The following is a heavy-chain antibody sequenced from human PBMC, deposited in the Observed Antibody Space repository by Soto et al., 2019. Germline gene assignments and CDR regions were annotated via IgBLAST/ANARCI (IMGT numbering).Heavy chain of an antibody. CDR3: ARDQQFGGSSGYYPYGMDV. V-gene: IGHV3-30-3*01. D-gene: IGHD3-22*01. CDR1: GFTFSSYA. CDR2: ISYDGSNK. J-gene: IGHJ6*01. Sequence: QVQLVESGGGVVQPGRSLRLSCAASGFTFSSYAMHWVRQAPGKGLEWVAVISYDGSNKYYADSVKGRFTISRDNSKNTLYLQMNSLRAEDTAVYYCARDQQFGGSSGYYPYGMDVW.